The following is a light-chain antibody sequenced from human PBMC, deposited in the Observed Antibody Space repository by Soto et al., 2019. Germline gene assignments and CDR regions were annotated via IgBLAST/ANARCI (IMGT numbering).Light chain of an antibody. CDR3: QQNNSTPIT. Sequence: DIQLTQSPSFLSASVGDRVTIPCRASQGISSYLAWYQQKPGKAPKLLIYAASTLQSGVPSRFSSSGSTTEITLTISILQPEDVATYYCQQNNSTPITFGPGTRLEIK. J-gene: IGKJ5*01. CDR2: AAS. V-gene: IGKV1-9*01. CDR1: QGISSY.